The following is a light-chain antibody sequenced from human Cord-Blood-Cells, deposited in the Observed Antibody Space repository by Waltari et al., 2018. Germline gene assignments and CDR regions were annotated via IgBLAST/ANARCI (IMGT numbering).Light chain of an antibody. V-gene: IGLV2-23*02. CDR2: EVS. Sequence: QSALTQPASVSGSPGQSITISCTGNSRAVGSYNLVSWYQQHPGKAPKLMIYEVSKRPSGVSNRFSGSKSGNTASLTISGLQAEDEADYYCCSYAGSSTFVFGTGTKVTVL. CDR1: SRAVGSYNL. J-gene: IGLJ1*01. CDR3: CSYAGSSTFV.